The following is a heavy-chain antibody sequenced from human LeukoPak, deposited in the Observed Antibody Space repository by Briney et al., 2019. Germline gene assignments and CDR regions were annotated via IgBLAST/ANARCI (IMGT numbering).Heavy chain of an antibody. CDR3: ARYGYHYGVDSNALDY. Sequence: GESLKISCKGSGYSFTSYWIAWVRQMPGKGLEWMGIIYPGDSDIRYSPSFQGQVTISADKSISTAHLQWSSLKASDTAIYYCARYGYHYGVDSNALDYWGQGTLVTVSP. CDR2: IYPGDSDI. CDR1: GYSFTSYW. V-gene: IGHV5-51*01. D-gene: IGHD4-23*01. J-gene: IGHJ4*02.